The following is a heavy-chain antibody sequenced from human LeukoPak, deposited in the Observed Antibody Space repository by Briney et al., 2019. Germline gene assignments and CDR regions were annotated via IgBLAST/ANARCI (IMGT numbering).Heavy chain of an antibody. D-gene: IGHD3-22*01. CDR1: GFSFSNSY. J-gene: IGHJ3*02. CDR2: INRDGSTT. Sequence: GGSLRLSCVVSGFSFSNSYMTWIRHVPGKGLVWVSLINRDGSTTNYADSVKGRFTISRDNAKNMLYLQMNSLRAEDTAVYYCARSYYRDDAFDIWGQGTMVTVSS. CDR3: ARSYYRDDAFDI. V-gene: IGHV3-74*01.